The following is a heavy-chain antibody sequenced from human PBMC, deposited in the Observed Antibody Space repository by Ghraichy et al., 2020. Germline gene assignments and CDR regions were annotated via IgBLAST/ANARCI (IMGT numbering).Heavy chain of an antibody. CDR1: GFIFSTYV. V-gene: IGHV3-30*02. CDR2: IWYDGSNK. Sequence: GGSLRLSCAASGFIFSTYVMHQVRQAPGKGLEWVAVIWYDGSNKYYVDSVKGRFTVSRDNSKNTMYLQMNSLRTEDTAVYFCAKERGAGSSYYYYGMDVWGHGTTVVVSS. CDR3: AKERGAGSSYYYYGMDV. J-gene: IGHJ6*02. D-gene: IGHD6-13*01.